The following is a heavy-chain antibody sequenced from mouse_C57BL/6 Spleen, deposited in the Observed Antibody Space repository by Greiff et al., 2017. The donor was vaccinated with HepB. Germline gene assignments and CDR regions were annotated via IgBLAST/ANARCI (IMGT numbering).Heavy chain of an antibody. Sequence: DVQLVESGGGLVKPGGSLKLSCAASGFTFSSYTMSWVRQTPEKRLEWVATISGGGGNTYYPDSVKGRFTISRDNAKNTLYLQMSSLRSEDTALYYCARHTGSTWFAYWGQGTLVTVSA. D-gene: IGHD1-1*01. CDR1: GFTFSSYT. V-gene: IGHV5-9*01. CDR3: ARHTGSTWFAY. J-gene: IGHJ3*01. CDR2: ISGGGGNT.